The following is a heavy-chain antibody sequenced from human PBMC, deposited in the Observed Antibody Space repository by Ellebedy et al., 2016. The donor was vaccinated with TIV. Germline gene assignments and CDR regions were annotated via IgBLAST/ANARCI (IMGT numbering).Heavy chain of an antibody. J-gene: IGHJ4*02. CDR2: IYSGGST. D-gene: IGHD5-24*01. Sequence: GESLKISCAASGFDVSDSYMTWVRQAPGKGLEWVSVIYSGGSTYLADSVNGRFTISRDNSLNTVFLQMTNVRAGDTAMYYCARSLETRRALFYFDYWGLGTMVTVSS. CDR1: GFDVSDSY. CDR3: ARSLETRRALFYFDY. V-gene: IGHV3-53*01.